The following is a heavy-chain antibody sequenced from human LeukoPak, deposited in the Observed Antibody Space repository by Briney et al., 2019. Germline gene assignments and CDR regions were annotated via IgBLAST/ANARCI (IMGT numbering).Heavy chain of an antibody. CDR3: ASRYSHYDY. CDR2: INHSGST. Sequence: SETLSLTCAVYGGSFSGYYWSWIRQPPGKGLEWIGEINHSGSTNYNPPLKSRVTISVDTSKNQFSLKLSSVTAADTAVYYCASRYSHYDYWGQGTLVTVSS. CDR1: GGSFSGYY. J-gene: IGHJ4*02. D-gene: IGHD5-18*01. V-gene: IGHV4-34*01.